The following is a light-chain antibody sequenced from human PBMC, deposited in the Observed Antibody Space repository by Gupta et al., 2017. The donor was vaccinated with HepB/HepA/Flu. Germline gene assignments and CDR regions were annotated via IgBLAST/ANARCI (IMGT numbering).Light chain of an antibody. V-gene: IGLV3-21*03. J-gene: IGLJ2*01. Sequence: SYVLIQPLAVSVAPGMTARITCEGSDIGIKSVHWYQQKPGQAPVMLVFEDFDRPSGIPERFSGTNSANTATLTINGVEAGDEADYFCQVWDRDSDHFVFGGGTKLSVL. CDR1: DIGIKS. CDR2: EDF. CDR3: QVWDRDSDHFV.